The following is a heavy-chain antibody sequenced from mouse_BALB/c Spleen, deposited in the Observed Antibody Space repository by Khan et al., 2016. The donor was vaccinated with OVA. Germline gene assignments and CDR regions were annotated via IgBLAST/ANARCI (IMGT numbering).Heavy chain of an antibody. CDR3: ARIYGSDFDY. D-gene: IGHD1-1*01. CDR2: INPHFGET. Sequence: IQLVQSGPELVKPGASVKISCKASGYSFTGYFMHWVMQSHGKSLEWIVRINPHFGETFYNQKFVGKATLTVDASSSTSYMELRSLASEDSAVYYCARIYGSDFDYWGQGTTLTVSS. J-gene: IGHJ2*01. CDR1: GYSFTGYF. V-gene: IGHV1-20*02.